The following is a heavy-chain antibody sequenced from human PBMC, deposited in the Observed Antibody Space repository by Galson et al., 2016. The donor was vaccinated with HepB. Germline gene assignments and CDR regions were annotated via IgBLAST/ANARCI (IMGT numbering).Heavy chain of an antibody. V-gene: IGHV1-58*01. D-gene: IGHD5-12*01. Sequence: ARGQRLEWIGWIVVGSGNTNYAQKFQERVTITRDMSTSTAYMELSSLRSEDTAVYYCAAYSGYDFDYYYGMDVWGQGTTVTVSS. CDR2: IVVGSGNT. CDR3: AAYSGYDFDYYYGMDV. J-gene: IGHJ6*02.